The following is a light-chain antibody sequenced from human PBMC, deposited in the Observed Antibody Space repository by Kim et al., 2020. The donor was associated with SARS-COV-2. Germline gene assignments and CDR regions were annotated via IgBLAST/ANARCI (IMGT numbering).Light chain of an antibody. CDR2: YAS. J-gene: IGKJ1*01. Sequence: MTQEKKVTTTCRASQSIGDSIHWYQQKPDQSPELLTKYASQSVSGVPSRFSGSGSGTDFTLTINGLEAEDAAAYYCNQSNTLPRTFGQGTKVDSK. CDR1: QSIGDS. V-gene: IGKV6D-21*02. CDR3: NQSNTLPRT.